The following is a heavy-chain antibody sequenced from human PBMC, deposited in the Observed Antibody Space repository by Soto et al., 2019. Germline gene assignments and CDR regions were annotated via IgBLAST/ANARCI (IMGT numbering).Heavy chain of an antibody. V-gene: IGHV1-69*13. CDR3: ARDRKNCYDSSGFRLFDY. CDR2: TIPIFGTA. J-gene: IGHJ4*02. Sequence: SVKVSCKASGGTFSSYAISWVRQAPGQGLEWMGGTIPIFGTANYAQKFQGRVTITADESTSTAYMELSSLRSEDTAVYYCARDRKNCYDSSGFRLFDYWGQGTLVTVSS. D-gene: IGHD3-22*01. CDR1: GGTFSSYA.